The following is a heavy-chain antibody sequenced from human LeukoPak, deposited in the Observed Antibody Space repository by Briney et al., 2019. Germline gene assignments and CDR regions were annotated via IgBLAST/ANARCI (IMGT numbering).Heavy chain of an antibody. V-gene: IGHV4-34*01. Sequence: SETLSLTCAVYGGSFSGYYWSWIRQPPGKGLEWIGEINHSGSTNYNPSLKSRVTISVDTSKNQFSLKLSSVTAADTAVYYCARGRGKRVAAAGTKPFDYWGQGTLVTVSS. J-gene: IGHJ4*02. D-gene: IGHD6-13*01. CDR3: ARGRGKRVAAAGTKPFDY. CDR2: INHSGST. CDR1: GGSFSGYY.